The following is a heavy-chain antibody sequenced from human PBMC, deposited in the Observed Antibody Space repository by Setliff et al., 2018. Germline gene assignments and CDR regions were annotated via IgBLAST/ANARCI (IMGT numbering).Heavy chain of an antibody. CDR3: AKESGAHYFYYYYMDV. D-gene: IGHD2-15*01. CDR2: ISASGGTT. V-gene: IGHV3-23*01. CDR1: EFTFRNYY. Sequence: GGSLRLSCAASEFTFRNYYMHWVRQAPGKGLMWVSIISASGGTTYYADSVKGRFIISRDNSKNTLYLQMNSLRAEDTAVYFCAKESGAHYFYYYYMDVWGKGTTVTVSS. J-gene: IGHJ6*03.